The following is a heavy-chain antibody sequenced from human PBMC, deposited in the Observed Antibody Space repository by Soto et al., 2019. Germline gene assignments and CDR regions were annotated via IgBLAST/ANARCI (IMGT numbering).Heavy chain of an antibody. Sequence: SETLSLTCAVYGGSFSGYYWSWICQPPGKGLEWIGEINHSGSTNYNPSLKSRVTISVDTSKNQFSLKLSSVTAADTAVYYCARDRRGNDAFDIWGQGTMVTVSS. D-gene: IGHD3-10*01. CDR2: INHSGST. J-gene: IGHJ3*02. CDR1: GGSFSGYY. CDR3: ARDRRGNDAFDI. V-gene: IGHV4-34*01.